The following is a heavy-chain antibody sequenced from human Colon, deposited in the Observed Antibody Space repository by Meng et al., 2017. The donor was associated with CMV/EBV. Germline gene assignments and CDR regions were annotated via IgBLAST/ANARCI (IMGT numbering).Heavy chain of an antibody. CDR1: GYLFSNYA. J-gene: IGHJ5*02. CDR3: ARDEGYAASGVSHDH. D-gene: IGHD2-2*01. V-gene: IGHV1-18*01. Sequence: ASVKVSCKTSGYLFSNYAVSWVRQAPGQGLEWMGWISAYNGNIYLGQKFQGRVTLTTDTPTTTAYLEVRGLTSDDTAVYYCARDEGYAASGVSHDHWGQGTRVTVSS. CDR2: ISAYNGNI.